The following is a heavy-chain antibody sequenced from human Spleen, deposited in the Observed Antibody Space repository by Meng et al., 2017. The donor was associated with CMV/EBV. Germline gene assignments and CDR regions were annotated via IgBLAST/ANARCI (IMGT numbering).Heavy chain of an antibody. D-gene: IGHD2-2*01. J-gene: IGHJ5*02. Sequence: GYIMHWVRQAPGQGLEWMGWINPNSGGTNYAQKFQGRVTMTRDTSISTAYMELSRLRSDDTAVYYCARDRDLVCSSTSCRGGWFDPWGQGTLVTVLL. CDR1: GYI. V-gene: IGHV1-2*02. CDR2: INPNSGGT. CDR3: ARDRDLVCSSTSCRGGWFDP.